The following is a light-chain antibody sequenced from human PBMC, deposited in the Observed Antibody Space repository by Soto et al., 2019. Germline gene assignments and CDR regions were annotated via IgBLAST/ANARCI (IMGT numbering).Light chain of an antibody. CDR1: SSDVGGYNF. CDR3: CSYSGRTTHV. CDR2: DVS. V-gene: IGLV2-14*01. J-gene: IGLJ1*01. Sequence: QSALTQPASVSGSPGQSITISCTGTSSDVGGYNFVSWYQQHPGKAPKLIIYDVSNRPSGVSYRFSGSKSGNTASLTISGLQAEDEADSYSCSYSGRTTHVVGPGTKLTVL.